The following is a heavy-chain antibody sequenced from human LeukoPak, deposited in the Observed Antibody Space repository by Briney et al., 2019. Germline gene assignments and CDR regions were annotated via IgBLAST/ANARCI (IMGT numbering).Heavy chain of an antibody. Sequence: SETLSLTCAVYGGSFSGYYWSWIRQPPGKGLEWIGEINHSGSTNYNPSLKSRVTISVDTSKNQFSLKLSSVTAAGTAVYYCARVGYSSSFDYWGQGTLVTVSS. D-gene: IGHD6-19*01. J-gene: IGHJ4*02. CDR1: GGSFSGYY. CDR3: ARVGYSSSFDY. CDR2: INHSGST. V-gene: IGHV4-34*01.